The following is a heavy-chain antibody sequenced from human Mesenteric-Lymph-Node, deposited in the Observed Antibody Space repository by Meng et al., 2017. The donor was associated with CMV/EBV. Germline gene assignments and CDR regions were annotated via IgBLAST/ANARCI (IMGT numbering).Heavy chain of an antibody. D-gene: IGHD3-3*01. CDR1: GGSIGSYY. CDR2: IYYSGST. V-gene: IGHV4-59*01. Sequence: GSLRLSCTVSGGSIGSYYWSWIRQPPGKGLEWIGYIYYSGSTNYNPSLKSRVTISVDTSKNQFSLKLSSVTAADTAVYYCARHPPRYDFWSGYYRSGMDVWGQGTTVTVSS. CDR3: ARHPPRYDFWSGYYRSGMDV. J-gene: IGHJ6*02.